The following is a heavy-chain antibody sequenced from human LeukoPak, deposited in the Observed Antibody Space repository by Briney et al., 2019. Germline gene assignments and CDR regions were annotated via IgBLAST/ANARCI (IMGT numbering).Heavy chain of an antibody. CDR2: FDPEDGET. D-gene: IGHD3-10*01. J-gene: IGHJ3*02. CDR1: GYTLTELS. V-gene: IGHV1-24*01. CDR3: ATAPPGEWELNDAFDI. Sequence: ASVKVSCKVSGYTLTELSMHRVRQAPGKGLEWMGGFDPEDGETIYAQKFQGRVTMTEDTSTDTAYMELSSLRSEDTAVYYCATAPPGEWELNDAFDIWGQGTMVTVSS.